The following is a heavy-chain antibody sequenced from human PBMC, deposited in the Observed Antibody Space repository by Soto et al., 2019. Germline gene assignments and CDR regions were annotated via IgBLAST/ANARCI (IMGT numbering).Heavy chain of an antibody. CDR2: TYWDDDK. Sequence: QITLKESGPTLVKPTQTLTLTCTFSGFSLSTSRVGVGCIRQPPRKALEWLPLTYWDDDKRYSPALKTGVTTAKDTSKNQVVLTMTSMEPVDTATYYCAHENMVATPSFRSWGQGTVVSVSS. V-gene: IGHV2-5*02. D-gene: IGHD5-12*01. J-gene: IGHJ5*02. CDR1: GFSLSTSRVG. CDR3: AHENMVATPSFRS.